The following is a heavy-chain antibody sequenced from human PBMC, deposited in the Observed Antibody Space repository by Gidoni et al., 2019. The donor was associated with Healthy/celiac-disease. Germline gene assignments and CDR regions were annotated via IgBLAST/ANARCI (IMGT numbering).Heavy chain of an antibody. Sequence: QVQLVESGGGVVQPGRSLRLSCAASGFTFSSYGMHWVRQAPGKGLEWVAVIWYDGSNKYYADSVKGRFTISRDNSKNTLYLQMNSLRAEDTAVYYCARGYCSGGSCPLGFDPWGQGTLVTVSS. D-gene: IGHD2-15*01. CDR3: ARGYCSGGSCPLGFDP. CDR2: IWYDGSNK. V-gene: IGHV3-33*01. J-gene: IGHJ5*02. CDR1: GFTFSSYG.